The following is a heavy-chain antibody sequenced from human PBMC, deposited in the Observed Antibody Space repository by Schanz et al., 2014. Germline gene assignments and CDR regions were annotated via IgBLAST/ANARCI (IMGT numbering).Heavy chain of an antibody. J-gene: IGHJ3*01. CDR2: TSTDGTKT. CDR3: TRDRGALINHNDALDL. V-gene: IGHV3-30*03. Sequence: VRLVESGGGLVEPGGSLRLSCSGSGFTFSEVYMSWVRQAPGQGLEKVAVTSTDGTKTYYAASVRGRFTISRDNSKNTVYLQMNSLRSEDTAVYYCTRDRGALINHNDALDLWGQGTMVSVSS. CDR1: GFTFSEVY. D-gene: IGHD3-16*01.